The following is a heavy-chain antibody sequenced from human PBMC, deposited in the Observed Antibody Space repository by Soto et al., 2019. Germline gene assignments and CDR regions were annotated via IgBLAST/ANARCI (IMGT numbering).Heavy chain of an antibody. V-gene: IGHV1-2*02. CDR2: INPNSGAT. CDR3: ARGGGTILAPLP. D-gene: IGHD3-3*01. Sequence: ASVKVSCKASGYTFTGYFIHWVRQAPGQGLEWMGWINPNSGATKYAQKFQGRVTMTRDTSISTAYMELTLLRSDDTAIYYCARGGGTILAPLPWGEGTLVTISS. J-gene: IGHJ5*02. CDR1: GYTFTGYF.